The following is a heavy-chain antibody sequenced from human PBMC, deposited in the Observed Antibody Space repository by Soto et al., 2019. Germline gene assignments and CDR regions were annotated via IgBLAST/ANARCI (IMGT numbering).Heavy chain of an antibody. V-gene: IGHV2-5*01. CDR2: IYWNEDK. CDR1: AFSRSTNGVG. Sequence: SGPTLVNPTQTLTLTCTFSAFSRSTNGVGVGWIRQPPGKPLEWLAVIYWNEDKRYSRSLKSRLSITKDTSKNQVVLTMTTMDTVDTATYPCVHTGVVKTITGGQYFDYWGTRILVTVAS. CDR3: VHTGVVKTITGGQYFDY. D-gene: IGHD3-3*01. J-gene: IGHJ4*02.